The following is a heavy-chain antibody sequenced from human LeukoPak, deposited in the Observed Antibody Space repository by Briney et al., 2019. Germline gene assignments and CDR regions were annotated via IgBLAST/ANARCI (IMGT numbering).Heavy chain of an antibody. CDR2: IYYSGST. D-gene: IGHD1-1*01. CDR1: GGSISSYY. V-gene: IGHV4-59*01. CDR3: ARDRRRAVQRYGFDP. Sequence: PSETLSLTCTVSGGSISSYYWSWIWQPPGKGLEWIGYIYYSGSTNYNPSLKSRVTISVDTSKNQFSLKLSSVTAADTAVYYCARDRRRAVQRYGFDPWGQGTLVTVSS. J-gene: IGHJ5*02.